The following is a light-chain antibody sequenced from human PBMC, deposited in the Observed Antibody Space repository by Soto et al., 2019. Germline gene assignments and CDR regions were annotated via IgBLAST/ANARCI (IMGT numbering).Light chain of an antibody. V-gene: IGLV1-40*01. CDR3: QSYDSSLSGYV. CDR1: SSNIGAGYD. Sequence: QSVLTQPLSVSGAPGQRVTISCTGSSSNIGAGYDVHWYQQLPGTAPKLLIYGNSNRPSGVPDRFSGSNSGTSASLAITGLQAEDEADYYCQSYDSSLSGYVFGTGTKLTVL. CDR2: GNS. J-gene: IGLJ1*01.